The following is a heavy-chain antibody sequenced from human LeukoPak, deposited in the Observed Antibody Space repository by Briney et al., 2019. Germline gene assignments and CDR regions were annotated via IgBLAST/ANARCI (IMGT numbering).Heavy chain of an antibody. CDR1: GFTFSSYA. J-gene: IGHJ4*02. Sequence: GGSLRLSCAASGFTFSSYAMTWVRQAPGKGLEWVSVISGSGGSTYYADSVKGRFTISRDNSKNTLYLQMNSLRAEDTAVYYCAKDPNSYCSGSSCYHDYWGQGTLVTVSS. CDR2: ISGSGGST. D-gene: IGHD2-15*01. CDR3: AKDPNSYCSGSSCYHDY. V-gene: IGHV3-23*01.